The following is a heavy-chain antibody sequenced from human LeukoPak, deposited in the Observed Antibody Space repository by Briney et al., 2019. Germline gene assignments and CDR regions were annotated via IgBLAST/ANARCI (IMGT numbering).Heavy chain of an antibody. CDR2: IIPIFGTA. V-gene: IGHV1-69*13. J-gene: IGHJ4*02. CDR3: ARDPPSYIVATEEEKWLDY. D-gene: IGHD5-12*01. CDR1: GGTFSSYA. Sequence: SVKVSCKASGGTFSSYAISWVRQAPGQGLEWMGGIIPIFGTANYAQKFQGRVTITADESTSTAYMELSSLRSEDTAVYYCARDPPSYIVATEEEKWLDYWGQGTLVTVSS.